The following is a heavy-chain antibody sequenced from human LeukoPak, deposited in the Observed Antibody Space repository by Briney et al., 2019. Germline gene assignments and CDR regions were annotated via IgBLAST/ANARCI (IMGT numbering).Heavy chain of an antibody. J-gene: IGHJ5*02. CDR1: GGSFSGYY. V-gene: IGHV4-34*01. Sequence: SETLSLTCAVYGGSFSGYYWSWIRQPPGKGLEWIGEISHSGSTNYNPSLKSRVTISVDTSKNQFSLKLSSVTAADTAVYYCARAGVGYCSGGSCRRLFDPWGQGTLVTVSS. CDR2: ISHSGST. D-gene: IGHD2-15*01. CDR3: ARAGVGYCSGGSCRRLFDP.